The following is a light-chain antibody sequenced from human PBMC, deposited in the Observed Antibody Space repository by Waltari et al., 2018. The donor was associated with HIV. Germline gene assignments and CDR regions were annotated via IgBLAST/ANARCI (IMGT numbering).Light chain of an antibody. CDR3: CSYTGSKIYV. V-gene: IGLV2-11*01. CDR1: SNDVGGYNY. CDR2: DVP. J-gene: IGLJ1*01. Sequence: QSALTQPRSVSGSPGQSVTVSCTGTSNDVGGYNYVSWYQQHPGQAPKFIIFDVPARPSVIPDRFSGSKSGNTASLTISGLQAEDEADYYCCSYTGSKIYVFGTGTQVTVL.